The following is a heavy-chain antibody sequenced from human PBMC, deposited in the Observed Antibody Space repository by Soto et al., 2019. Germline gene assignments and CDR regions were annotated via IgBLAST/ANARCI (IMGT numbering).Heavy chain of an antibody. D-gene: IGHD3-3*02. CDR3: AHGEAIFGFDY. CDR1: GFSLSTSGVG. J-gene: IGHJ4*02. Sequence: QITLKESGPTLVKPTQTLTLTCTFSGFSLSTSGVGVGWIRQPPGKALEWLALIYWDDDKRYSPSLKSRLTXTXXTSKNQVVLTMTNMDPVDTATYYCAHGEAIFGFDYWGQGTLVTVSS. CDR2: IYWDDDK. V-gene: IGHV2-5*02.